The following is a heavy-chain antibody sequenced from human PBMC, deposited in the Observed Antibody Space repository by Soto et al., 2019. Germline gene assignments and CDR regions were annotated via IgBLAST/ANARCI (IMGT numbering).Heavy chain of an antibody. V-gene: IGHV4-34*01. CDR2: INHSGST. J-gene: IGHJ4*02. D-gene: IGHD3-10*01. Sequence: QVQLQQRGAGLLKPSETLSLTCAVDGGTFSGFYWTWIRQSPGKGLEWIGEINHSGSTNYNPSLENRVTISVDTAKNQFSLTLRSVTGSDTAVYYCARGLYSYGSGSFLAFGYWGQGTLVTVSS. CDR3: ARGLYSYGSGSFLAFGY. CDR1: GGTFSGFY.